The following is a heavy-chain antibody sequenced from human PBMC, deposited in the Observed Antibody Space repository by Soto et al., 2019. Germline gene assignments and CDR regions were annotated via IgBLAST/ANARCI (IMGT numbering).Heavy chain of an antibody. CDR2: IIPTLASP. D-gene: IGHD3-16*01. V-gene: IGHV1-69*11. J-gene: IGHJ5*02. Sequence: QVQLVQSGAEVKKPGSSVKVSCKASGGTFSTYPFSWVRQAPGQGLEWMGGIIPTLASPYYAQQFQGRVTLTADESTSTIYMELSSLKSDDTAVYYCARMIRDGFDPWGQGTLVTVSS. CDR1: GGTFSTYP. CDR3: ARMIRDGFDP.